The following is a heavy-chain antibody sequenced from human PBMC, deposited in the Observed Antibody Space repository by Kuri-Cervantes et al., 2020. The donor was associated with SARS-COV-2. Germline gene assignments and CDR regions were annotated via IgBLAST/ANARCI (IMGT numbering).Heavy chain of an antibody. CDR3: TREYCSSTSCYSFDY. J-gene: IGHJ4*02. V-gene: IGHV3-49*04. D-gene: IGHD2-2*01. Sequence: GGSLRLSCAASGFTFSSYAMSWVRQAPGKGLEWVGFIRSKAYGGTTEYAASVKGRFTISRDDSKSIAYLQMNSLKTEDTAVYYCTREYCSSTSCYSFDYWGQGTLVTVSS. CDR2: IRSKAYGGTT. CDR1: GFTFSSYA.